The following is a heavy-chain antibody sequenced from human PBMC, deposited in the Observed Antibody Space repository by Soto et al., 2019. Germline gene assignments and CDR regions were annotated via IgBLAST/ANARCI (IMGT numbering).Heavy chain of an antibody. CDR2: ISYDGSNK. V-gene: IGHV3-30*18. J-gene: IGHJ2*01. CDR1: GFTFSSYG. Sequence: QVQLVESGGGVVQPGRSLRLSCAASGFTFSSYGMHWVRQAPGKGLEWVAVISYDGSNKYYADSVKGRFTISRDNSKNTLYLQMNSLRAEDTAVYYCAKDRGRKGYFDLWGRGTLVTVSS. CDR3: AKDRGRKGYFDL. D-gene: IGHD3-10*01.